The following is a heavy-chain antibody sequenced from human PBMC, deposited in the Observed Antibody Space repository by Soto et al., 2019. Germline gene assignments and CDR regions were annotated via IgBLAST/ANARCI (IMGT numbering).Heavy chain of an antibody. CDR1: GYSISSSNW. J-gene: IGHJ3*02. D-gene: IGHD3-16*02. CDR2: IYYSGTT. Sequence: SETLSLTCAVSGYSISSSNWWGWIRQPPGKGLEWIGHIYYSGTTYYNPSLKSRVTMSVDTSKNQFSLTLTSVTAVDTAVYYCARDQGYTTTPMGAFDIWGQGTMVTVSS. CDR3: ARDQGYTTTPMGAFDI. V-gene: IGHV4-28*03.